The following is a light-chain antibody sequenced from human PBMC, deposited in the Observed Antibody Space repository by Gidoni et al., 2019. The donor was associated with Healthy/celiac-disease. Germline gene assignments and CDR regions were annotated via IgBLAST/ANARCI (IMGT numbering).Light chain of an antibody. CDR3: QQYGSPYT. Sequence: EIVLTQSPGTLSLSPGERATLSCRASPSVSSSYLAWYQQKPGQAPRLLIYGASSRATGIPDRCSGSGSGTDFTLTISRLEPEDCAVYYCQQYGSPYTFGQGTKLEIK. V-gene: IGKV3-20*01. CDR2: GAS. CDR1: PSVSSSY. J-gene: IGKJ2*01.